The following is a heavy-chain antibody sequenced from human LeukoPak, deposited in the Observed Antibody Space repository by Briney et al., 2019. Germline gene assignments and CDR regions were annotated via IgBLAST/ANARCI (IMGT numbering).Heavy chain of an antibody. CDR2: MHYDGRNI. CDR1: GFTLTSTG. D-gene: IGHD3-16*01. V-gene: IGHV3-30*02. Sequence: GGSLRLSCAMSGFTLTSTGMHWVRQAPGKGLEWVAFMHYDGRNILYADSVKGRFSISTDNSKNVVYLQMSSLRAEDTAVYYCAKVTMGDVWFDPWGQRTLVTVSS. CDR3: AKVTMGDVWFDP. J-gene: IGHJ5*02.